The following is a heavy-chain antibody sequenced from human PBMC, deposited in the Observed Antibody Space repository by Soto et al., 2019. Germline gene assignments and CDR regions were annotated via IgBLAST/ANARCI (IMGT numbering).Heavy chain of an antibody. CDR3: SRTSGDAFDY. CDR1: GFTFSSYA. D-gene: IGHD5-12*01. J-gene: IGHJ4*02. V-gene: IGHV3-64*01. CDR2: ISSNGGST. Sequence: PGGSLRLSCAASGFTFSSYAMHWARQAPGKGLEYVSVISSNGGSTYYANSVKGRFTISRDNSKNTLYLQMGSLRAEDMAVYYCSRTSGDAFDYWGQGTLVTVSS.